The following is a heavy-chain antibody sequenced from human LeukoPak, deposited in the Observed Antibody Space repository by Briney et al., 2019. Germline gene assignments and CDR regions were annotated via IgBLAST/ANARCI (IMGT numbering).Heavy chain of an antibody. CDR2: IYYSGST. V-gene: IGHV4-59*01. J-gene: IGHJ6*03. CDR3: ARGNWSGYYPYYYYYMDV. CDR1: GGSISSYY. D-gene: IGHD3-3*01. Sequence: SETLSLTCTVSGGSISSYYWSWIRQPPGKGLEWIGYIYYSGSTNYNPSLKSRVTISADTSKNQFSLRLSSVTAADTAVYYCARGNWSGYYPYYYYYMDVWGKGTTVTVSS.